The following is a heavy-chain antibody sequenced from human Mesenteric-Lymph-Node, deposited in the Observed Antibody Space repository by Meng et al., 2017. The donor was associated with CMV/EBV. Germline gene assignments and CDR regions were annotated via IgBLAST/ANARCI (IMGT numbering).Heavy chain of an antibody. CDR2: IYYSGST. V-gene: IGHV4-39*07. CDR1: GGSISSSLYY. Sequence: SETLSLTCTVSGGSISSSLYYWGWIRQSPGKGLEWIGSIYYSGSTYYNPSLKSRVTMSVDTSKNQFSLNLNSVTAADTAVYYCARPHRYHDFWSGAPDYWGQGTLVTVSS. CDR3: ARPHRYHDFWSGAPDY. D-gene: IGHD3-3*01. J-gene: IGHJ4*02.